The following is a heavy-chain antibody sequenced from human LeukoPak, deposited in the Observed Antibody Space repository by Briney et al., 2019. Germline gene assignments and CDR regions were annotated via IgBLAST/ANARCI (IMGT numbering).Heavy chain of an antibody. CDR3: AKDRRLAAFDY. CDR2: ITNSGENT. D-gene: IGHD6-25*01. Sequence: GGSLRLSCEASGFGFPYGMSWVRQAPGKGLEWVSGITNSGENTYYADSVKGRFTISRDNSKNTLYLQMNSLRAEDTAVYYCAKDRRLAAFDYGGQGTLVTVSS. V-gene: IGHV3-23*01. J-gene: IGHJ4*02. CDR1: GFGFPYG.